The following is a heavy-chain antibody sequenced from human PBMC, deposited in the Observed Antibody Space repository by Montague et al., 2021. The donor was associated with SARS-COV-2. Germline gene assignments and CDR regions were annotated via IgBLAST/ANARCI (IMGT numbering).Heavy chain of an antibody. CDR1: GGSFSGYY. J-gene: IGHJ6*03. D-gene: IGHD2-2*01. V-gene: IGHV4-34*01. CDR2: INHSGST. Sequence: SETLSLTCAVYGGSFSGYYWSWIRQPPGKGLEWIGEINHSGSTNYNPSLKSRVTISVDTSKNQFSLKLSSVTAAGTAVYYCARARQDVVVPALGIGAYYYYYYMDVWGKGTTVTVSS. CDR3: ARARQDVVVPALGIGAYYYYYYMDV.